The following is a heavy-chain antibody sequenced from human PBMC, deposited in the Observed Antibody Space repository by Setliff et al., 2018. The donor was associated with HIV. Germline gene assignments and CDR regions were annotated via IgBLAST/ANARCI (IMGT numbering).Heavy chain of an antibody. J-gene: IGHJ4*02. CDR3: ARTDYGGNSGGNYFDY. CDR1: GYTFTTYD. D-gene: IGHD4-17*01. V-gene: IGHV1-18*01. Sequence: GASVKVFCKASGYTFTTYDITWVRQAPGQGLEWLGWISPYNGHTNFAQKFQGRVTMTTDTATSTAYMEVRSLRSDDTAVYYCARTDYGGNSGGNYFDYWGQGSLVTVSS. CDR2: ISPYNGHT.